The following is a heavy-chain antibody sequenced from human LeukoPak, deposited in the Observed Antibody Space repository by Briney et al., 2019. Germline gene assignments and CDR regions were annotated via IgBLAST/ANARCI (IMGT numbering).Heavy chain of an antibody. Sequence: GGSLRLSCAASGFTVSSNYMSWVRQAPGKGLEWVSVIYSGGSTYYADSVKGRFTISRDNSKNTLYLQMNSLRAEDTAVYYCARDYATMIVLDAFDIWGQGTMVTVSS. CDR2: IYSGGST. J-gene: IGHJ3*02. CDR1: GFTVSSNY. V-gene: IGHV3-66*01. CDR3: ARDYATMIVLDAFDI. D-gene: IGHD3-22*01.